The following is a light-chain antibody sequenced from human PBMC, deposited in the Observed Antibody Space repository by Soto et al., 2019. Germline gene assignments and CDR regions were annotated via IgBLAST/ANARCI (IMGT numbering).Light chain of an antibody. CDR3: QQYKNWPL. V-gene: IGKV3-15*01. Sequence: MTQSPSTLSGSVGDRVTITCRASESVSSNLAWYQQRPGQAPRLLIYGASTRATDTPVRFSGSGFGTEFTLTISSLQSEDFAVYYCQQYKNWPLFGQGTRLEI. CDR1: ESVSSN. CDR2: GAS. J-gene: IGKJ5*01.